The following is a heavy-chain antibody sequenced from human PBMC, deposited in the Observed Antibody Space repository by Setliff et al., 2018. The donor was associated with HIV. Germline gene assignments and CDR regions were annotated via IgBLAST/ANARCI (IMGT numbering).Heavy chain of an antibody. Sequence: ASVKVSCKASGYRFIDYYMHWVRQAPGQGLGWMGWIGAYNGDTKYAQKFQDRVTMTIDTSASTAYMELRSLTSDDTAMYYCSRDRSATWTPTTYWGQGTLVTVSS. D-gene: IGHD6-25*01. CDR3: SRDRSATWTPTTY. CDR1: GYRFIDYY. J-gene: IGHJ4*02. V-gene: IGHV1-18*04. CDR2: IGAYNGDT.